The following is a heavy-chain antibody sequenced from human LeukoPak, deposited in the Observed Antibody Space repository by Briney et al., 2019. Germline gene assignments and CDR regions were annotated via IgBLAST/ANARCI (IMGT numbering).Heavy chain of an antibody. Sequence: PGGSLRLSCAASGFTFSDYYMSWIRQAPGKGLEWVSYISSSGSTIYYADSVKGRFTISRDNAKNSLYLQMNSLRAEDTAVYYCAKDRVVSYSSSPDYWGQGALVTVSS. J-gene: IGHJ4*02. D-gene: IGHD6-13*01. CDR3: AKDRVVSYSSSPDY. V-gene: IGHV3-11*04. CDR1: GFTFSDYY. CDR2: ISSSGSTI.